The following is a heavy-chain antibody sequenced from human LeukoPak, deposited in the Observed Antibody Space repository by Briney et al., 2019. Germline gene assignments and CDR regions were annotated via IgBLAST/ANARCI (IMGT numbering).Heavy chain of an antibody. CDR3: VTTWGDY. CDR1: GFTFSNHW. CDR2: IKTDGTIT. V-gene: IGHV3-74*01. J-gene: IGHJ4*02. Sequence: GGSLRLSCAVSGFTFSNHWMYWVRQVPGKGLVCVSAIKTDGTITNYADSVKGRFTISRDNAKNTLYLQMNGLRAEDTAIYYCVTTWGDYWGQGTLLTVSS. D-gene: IGHD3-16*01.